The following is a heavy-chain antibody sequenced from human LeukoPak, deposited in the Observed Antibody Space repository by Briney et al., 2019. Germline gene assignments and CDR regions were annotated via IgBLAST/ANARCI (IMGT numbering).Heavy chain of an antibody. CDR2: INPLNGHT. CDR1: GYSFTNNA. V-gene: IGHV1-18*04. CDR3: AREGDFGSYPFDY. J-gene: IGHJ4*02. D-gene: IGHD3-3*01. Sequence: ASVKVSCKASGYSFTNNAVSWVRQAPGQGLEWTGWINPLNGHTDYAQKFQGRVTMTRDTNTGTLYMELRSLRSDDTAVYYCAREGDFGSYPFDYWGQGTLVIVAS.